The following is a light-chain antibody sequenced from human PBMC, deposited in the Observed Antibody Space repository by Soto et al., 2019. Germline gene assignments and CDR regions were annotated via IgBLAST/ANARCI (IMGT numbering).Light chain of an antibody. CDR3: TSYVGNDIWV. J-gene: IGLJ3*02. CDR1: SSDVGAYNY. CDR2: EVT. Sequence: QSALTQPPSASESPGQSVTISCTGTSSDVGAYNYVSWYQQYPGKAPKLMIYEVTKRPSGVPDRFSGSKSGNTASLTVSGLQAEDEADYYCTSYVGNDIWVFGGGTQLTVL. V-gene: IGLV2-8*01.